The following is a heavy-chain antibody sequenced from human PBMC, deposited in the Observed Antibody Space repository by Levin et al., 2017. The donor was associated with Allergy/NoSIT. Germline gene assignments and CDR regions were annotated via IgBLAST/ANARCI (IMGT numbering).Heavy chain of an antibody. V-gene: IGHV4-31*03. CDR2: IYYSGST. Sequence: SETLSLTCTVSGGSISSGGYYWSWIRQHPGKGLEWIGYIYYSGSTYYNPSLKSRVTISVDTSKNQFSLKLSSVTAADTAVYYCARSRAPYGPYGYWGQGTLVTVSS. J-gene: IGHJ4*02. D-gene: IGHD4-17*01. CDR3: ARSRAPYGPYGY. CDR1: GGSISSGGYY.